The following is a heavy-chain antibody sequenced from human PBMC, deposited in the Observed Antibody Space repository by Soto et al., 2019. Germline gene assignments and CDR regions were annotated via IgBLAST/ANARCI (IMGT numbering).Heavy chain of an antibody. V-gene: IGHV1-3*01. D-gene: IGHD4-17*01. J-gene: IGHJ3*02. CDR1: GYTFTSYA. CDR3: ATETTVTTYAFDI. Sequence: ASVKVSCKASGYTFTSYAMHWVRQAPRQRLEWMGWINAGNGNTKYSQKFQGRVTITRDTSASTAYMELSSLRSEDTAVYYCATETTVTTYAFDIWGQGTMVTVSS. CDR2: INAGNGNT.